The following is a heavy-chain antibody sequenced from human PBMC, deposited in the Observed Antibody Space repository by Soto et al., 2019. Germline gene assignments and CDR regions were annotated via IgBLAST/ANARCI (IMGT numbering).Heavy chain of an antibody. CDR2: ISGSGGST. Sequence: GGSLRLSCAASGFTFSSYAMSWVRQAPGEGLEWVSAISGSGGSTYYADSVKGRFTISRDNSKNTLYLQMNSLRAEDTAVYHCATGTVAARPWYYYMDVWGKGTTVTVSS. D-gene: IGHD6-6*01. V-gene: IGHV3-23*01. CDR3: ATGTVAARPWYYYMDV. J-gene: IGHJ6*03. CDR1: GFTFSSYA.